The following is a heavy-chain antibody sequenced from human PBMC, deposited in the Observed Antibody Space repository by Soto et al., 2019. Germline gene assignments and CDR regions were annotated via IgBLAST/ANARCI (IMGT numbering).Heavy chain of an antibody. Sequence: GGSLSLSCAASGFTFSSSAMSWVRQAPGKGLEWVSAISGSGGSTYYADTVKGRFTVSRDNSKNTLYLQMNSLRAEETAVYYCARSGYYYPLDFDHWGQGNLVTVSS. CDR2: ISGSGGST. CDR3: ARSGYYYPLDFDH. CDR1: GFTFSSSA. J-gene: IGHJ4*02. V-gene: IGHV3-23*01. D-gene: IGHD3-22*01.